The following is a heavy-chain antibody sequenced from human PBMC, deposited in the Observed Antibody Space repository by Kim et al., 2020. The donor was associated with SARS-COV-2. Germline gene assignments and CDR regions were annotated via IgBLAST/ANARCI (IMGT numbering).Heavy chain of an antibody. CDR2: INTNTRNP. CDR3: ARERTPSAWYYDILTGYRTGGSGCDV. CDR1: GYTFTSYA. Sequence: ASVKVSCKASGYTFTSYARNWVRQAPGQGLDWMGWINTNTRNPTYARGFTGRFVFSLDTTVSTAYLQISSLRAEDTAVYYCARERTPSAWYYDILTGYRTGGSGCDVWGQGTTVTVSS. D-gene: IGHD3-9*01. V-gene: IGHV7-4-1*02. J-gene: IGHJ6*02.